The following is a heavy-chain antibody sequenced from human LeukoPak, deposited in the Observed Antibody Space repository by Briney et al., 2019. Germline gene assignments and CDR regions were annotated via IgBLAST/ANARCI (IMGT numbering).Heavy chain of an antibody. CDR3: ARDSGIAAARIPLGIDY. V-gene: IGHV3-53*05. J-gene: IGHJ4*02. CDR2: IYSGGST. D-gene: IGHD6-13*01. Sequence: GGSLRLSCAASGFTVSSNYMSWIRQAPGKGLEWVSVIYSGGSTYYADSVKGRFTISRDNSKNTLYLQMNSLRAEDTAVYYCARDSGIAAARIPLGIDYWGQGTLVTVSS. CDR1: GFTVSSNY.